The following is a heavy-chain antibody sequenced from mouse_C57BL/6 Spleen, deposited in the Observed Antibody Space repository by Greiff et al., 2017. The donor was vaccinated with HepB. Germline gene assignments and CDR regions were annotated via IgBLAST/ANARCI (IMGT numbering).Heavy chain of an antibody. CDR2: IDPANGNT. CDR3: ASGYDYDGTWFAY. J-gene: IGHJ3*01. Sequence: EVQLQQSVAELVRPGASVKLSCTASGFNIKNTYMHWVKQRPEQGLEWIGRIDPANGNTKYAPKFQGKATITADTSSNTAYLQLSSLTSADTAIYYCASGYDYDGTWFAYWGQGTLVTVSA. D-gene: IGHD2-4*01. CDR1: GFNIKNTY. V-gene: IGHV14-3*01.